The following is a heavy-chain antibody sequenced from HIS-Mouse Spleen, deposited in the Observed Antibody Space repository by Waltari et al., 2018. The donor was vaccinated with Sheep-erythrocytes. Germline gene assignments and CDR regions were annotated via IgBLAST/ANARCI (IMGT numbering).Heavy chain of an antibody. J-gene: IGHJ4*02. CDR2: INRNASST. Sequence: EVQLVEPGGGLVQPGGSLRLSCAVAGLTFSSYWTHWVSQAPGKGLVWVSRINRNASSTSYADSVKGRFTISRDNAKNTLYLQMNSLRAEDTAVYYCARALSFDYWGQGTLVTVSS. D-gene: IGHD2-15*01. CDR1: GLTFSSYW. CDR3: ARALSFDY. V-gene: IGHV3-74*01.